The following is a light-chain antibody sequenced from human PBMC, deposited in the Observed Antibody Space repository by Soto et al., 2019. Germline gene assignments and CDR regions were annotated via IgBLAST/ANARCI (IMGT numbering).Light chain of an antibody. V-gene: IGLV1-47*01. Sequence: QSVLTQPPSASGTPGQRVTISCSGTSSNIGSNYVYWYQQLPGTAPKLLIYRDNQRPSGVPDRFSGSKSATSASLAISGLRSEDEADYYGSAWDDSRSVVFGGGTKGTVL. CDR3: SAWDDSRSVV. CDR1: SSNIGSNY. J-gene: IGLJ2*01. CDR2: RDN.